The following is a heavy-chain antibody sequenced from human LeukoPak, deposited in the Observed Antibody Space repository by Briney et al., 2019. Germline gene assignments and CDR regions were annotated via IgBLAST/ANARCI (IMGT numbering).Heavy chain of an antibody. CDR3: ARDDPSGSYKD. D-gene: IGHD3-10*01. J-gene: IGHJ4*02. CDR1: GFTVSSNY. CDR2: IYSGGST. V-gene: IGHV3-66*01. Sequence: GGSLRLSCAASGFTVSSNYMSWVRQAPGRGLEWVSVIYSGGSTYYADSVKGRFAISRDNSKNTLYLQMNSLRAEDTAVYYCARDDPSGSYKDWGQGTLVTVSS.